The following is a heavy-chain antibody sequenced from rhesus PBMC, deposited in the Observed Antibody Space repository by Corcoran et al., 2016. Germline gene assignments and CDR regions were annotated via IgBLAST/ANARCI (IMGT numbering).Heavy chain of an antibody. CDR1: GYSISSNY. Sequence: QVQLQESGPGLVKPSETLFLTCAVSGYSISSNYWSWIRQPPGKGLEWIGYIYGSNGNTYDNPILKRSVTISTDTSKNQFYLKLSCVTAADTAVYYCARVYGSRFDYWGQGVLVTVAS. D-gene: IGHD4-29*01. CDR2: IYGSNGNT. CDR3: ARVYGSRFDY. V-gene: IGHV4-147*01. J-gene: IGHJ4*01.